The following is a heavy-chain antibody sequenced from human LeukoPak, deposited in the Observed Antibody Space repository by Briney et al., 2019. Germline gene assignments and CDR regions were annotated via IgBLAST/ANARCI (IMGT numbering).Heavy chain of an antibody. Sequence: PSETLSPTCTVSGGSISSYYWSWIRQPPGKGLEWIGYIYHSGSTNYNPSLKSRDTISVDTSKNQFSLKLSSVTAADTAVYYCARAASIAAAGTTRNYYYYGMDVWGQGTTVTVSS. CDR1: GGSISSYY. CDR2: IYHSGST. V-gene: IGHV4-59*01. CDR3: ARAASIAAAGTTRNYYYYGMDV. D-gene: IGHD6-13*01. J-gene: IGHJ6*02.